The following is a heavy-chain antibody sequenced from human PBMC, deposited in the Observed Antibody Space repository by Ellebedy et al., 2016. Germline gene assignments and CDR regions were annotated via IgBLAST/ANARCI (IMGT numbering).Heavy chain of an antibody. CDR3: VRQKVGSGSLS. CDR2: IFSGGTT. J-gene: IGHJ4*02. V-gene: IGHV4-61*02. Sequence: SETLSLXXTVSGDSMSSGTYYWIWIRQPAGKGLEWIGRIFSGGTTNYSPSLNSRVTMSVDRSKNQFSLKLTSVTAADTAVYYCVRQKVGSGSLSWGQGTLVTVSS. D-gene: IGHD3-22*01. CDR1: GDSMSSGTYY.